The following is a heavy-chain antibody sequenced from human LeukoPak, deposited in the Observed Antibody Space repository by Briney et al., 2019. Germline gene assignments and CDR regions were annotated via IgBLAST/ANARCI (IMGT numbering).Heavy chain of an antibody. CDR2: ISYDGST. CDR3: AREPRTLFFLAEV. CDR1: GGSIYIDGYY. D-gene: IGHD1-7*01. J-gene: IGHJ1*01. Sequence: SETLSLTCTVSGGSIYIDGYYWSWIRQPPGQGLEWIGYISYDGSTFYTPTLESRVSISRDTSKNQFSLTLTSVTAADTAIYYCAREPRTLFFLAEVWGQGTLVAVSS. V-gene: IGHV4-31*03.